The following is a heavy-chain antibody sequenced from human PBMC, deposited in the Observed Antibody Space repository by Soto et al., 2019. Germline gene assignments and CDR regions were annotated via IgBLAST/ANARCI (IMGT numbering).Heavy chain of an antibody. CDR3: ARDLDFWSGYGSVRATYYFDY. CDR1: GFTFSSYW. Sequence: GGSLRLSCAASGFTFSSYWMSWVRQAPGKGLEWVANIKQDGSEKYYVDSVKGRFTISRDNSKNSLYLQMNSLRAEDTAVYYCARDLDFWSGYGSVRATYYFDYWGQGTLVTVSS. CDR2: IKQDGSEK. D-gene: IGHD3-3*01. J-gene: IGHJ4*02. V-gene: IGHV3-7*05.